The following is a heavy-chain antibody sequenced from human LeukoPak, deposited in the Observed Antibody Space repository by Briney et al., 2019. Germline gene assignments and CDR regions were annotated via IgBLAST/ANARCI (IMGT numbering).Heavy chain of an antibody. Sequence: GSLRLSCAASGFTVSSNYMSWVRQAPGKGLEWIGYIYYSGSTNYNPSLKSRVTISVDTSKNQFSLKLSSVTAADTAVYYCAREDPVYAMDYWGQGTLVTVSS. CDR1: GFTVSSNY. J-gene: IGHJ4*02. D-gene: IGHD2-8*01. CDR3: AREDPVYAMDY. V-gene: IGHV4-59*02. CDR2: IYYSGST.